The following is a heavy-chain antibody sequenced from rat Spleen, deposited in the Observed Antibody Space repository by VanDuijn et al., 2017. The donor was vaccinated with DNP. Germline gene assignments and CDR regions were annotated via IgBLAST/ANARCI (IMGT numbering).Heavy chain of an antibody. J-gene: IGHJ4*01. D-gene: IGHD1-6*01. CDR1: GFTFSDYY. CDR3: ARCDVYYGSPYVMDA. V-gene: IGHV5-22*01. Sequence: EVQLVESGGGLVQPGRSLKLSCAVSGFTFSDYYMAWVRQAPTKGLEWVASINYEGSTTYYGDFVKGRFTISRDNAKSSLYLQMNSLRSEDTATYYCARCDVYYGSPYVMDAWGQGASVTVSS. CDR2: INYEGSTT.